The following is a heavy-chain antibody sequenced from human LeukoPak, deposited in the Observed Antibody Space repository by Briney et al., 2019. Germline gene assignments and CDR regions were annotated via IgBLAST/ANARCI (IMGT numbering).Heavy chain of an antibody. CDR3: VRRVYCSTTSCPPPHLDY. V-gene: IGHV5-51*01. CDR1: GYIFTNYW. D-gene: IGHD2/OR15-2a*01. J-gene: IGHJ4*02. CDR2: IYPGDSDT. Sequence: GESLKISCKGSGYIFTNYWIGWVRQMPGKGPEWMGIIYPGDSDTRYSPSFQGQVTISADKSISTAYLQWSSLKASDTAMYYCVRRVYCSTTSCPPPHLDYWGQGTLVTVST.